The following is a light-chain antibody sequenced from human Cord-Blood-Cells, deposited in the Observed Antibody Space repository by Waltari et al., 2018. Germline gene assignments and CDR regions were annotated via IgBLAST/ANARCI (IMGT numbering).Light chain of an antibody. Sequence: EIVMTQSPATLSVSPGERATLSCRASQSVSSNLAWYQQKPCQAPRLLIYGASTRATGIPARFSGSGSGTEFTLTISSLQSEDFAVYYCQQYNNWPLLTFGGGTKVEIK. CDR2: GAS. CDR1: QSVSSN. CDR3: QQYNNWPLLT. V-gene: IGKV3-15*01. J-gene: IGKJ4*01.